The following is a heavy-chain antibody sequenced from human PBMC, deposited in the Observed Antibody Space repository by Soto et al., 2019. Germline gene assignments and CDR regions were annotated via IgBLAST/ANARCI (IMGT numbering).Heavy chain of an antibody. Sequence: PSETLSLTCTVSGGSISNGGYYWNWVRQHPGEGLEWIGYIHYSGSTWYNPSLEGRVTISVDTSKDQFSLKLRSVTAADTAVYYCARARGSGSYAAYYFDSWGQGTLVTVSS. CDR1: GGSISNGGYY. CDR2: IHYSGST. V-gene: IGHV4-31*03. CDR3: ARARGSGSYAAYYFDS. D-gene: IGHD3-10*01. J-gene: IGHJ4*01.